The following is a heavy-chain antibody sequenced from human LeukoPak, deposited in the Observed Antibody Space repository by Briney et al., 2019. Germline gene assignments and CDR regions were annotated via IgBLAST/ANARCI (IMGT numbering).Heavy chain of an antibody. Sequence: GASVKVSCKASGYTFTNYDINWVRQATGQGLEWMGYVNPNSGFTTYAQKFQGRVTMTRDTSISTAYMELSSLRSDDTAVYYCARVPRELGAYWGQGTLVTVSS. V-gene: IGHV1-8*01. CDR2: VNPNSGFT. CDR1: GYTFTNYD. J-gene: IGHJ4*02. CDR3: ARVPRELGAY. D-gene: IGHD3-16*01.